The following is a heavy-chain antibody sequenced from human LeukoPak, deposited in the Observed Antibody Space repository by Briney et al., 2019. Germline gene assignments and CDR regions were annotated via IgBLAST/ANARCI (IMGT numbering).Heavy chain of an antibody. D-gene: IGHD4-23*01. CDR1: GFTADSYW. J-gene: IGHJ4*02. V-gene: IGHV3-7*01. Sequence: PGGSLRLSCVASGFTADSYWMSWVRQAPGKVLEWVANIKPDGNEKQYVDSVRGRFTVSRDNAKNSLYLQMNGLRAEDTAVYFCAKDHYGGGLWGQGALVTVSS. CDR2: IKPDGNEK. CDR3: AKDHYGGGL.